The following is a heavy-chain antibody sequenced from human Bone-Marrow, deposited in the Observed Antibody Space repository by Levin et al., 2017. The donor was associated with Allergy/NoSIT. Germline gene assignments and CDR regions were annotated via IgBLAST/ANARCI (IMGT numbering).Heavy chain of an antibody. CDR2: ISYDGSNR. CDR1: GFTFDDYG. Sequence: SGGSLRLSCAASGFTFDDYGMHWVRQAPGKGLEWVAVISYDGSNRYYVDSVKGRFTISRDNSRTTLYLQMDRLSAEDTAVYYCARDIRPVPAATDYMDVWGKGTTVTVSS. J-gene: IGHJ6*03. V-gene: IGHV3-30*03. CDR3: ARDIRPVPAATDYMDV. D-gene: IGHD2-2*01.